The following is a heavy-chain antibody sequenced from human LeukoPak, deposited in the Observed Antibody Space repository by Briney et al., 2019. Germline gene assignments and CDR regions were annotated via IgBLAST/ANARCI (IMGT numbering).Heavy chain of an antibody. CDR1: GGSISSYY. CDR3: AGEIAVAGWGGY. J-gene: IGHJ4*02. V-gene: IGHV4-59*01. D-gene: IGHD6-19*01. CDR2: IYYSGST. Sequence: KPSETLSLTCTVSGGSISSYYWSWIRQPPGKGLEWIGYIYYSGSTNYIPSLKSRVTISVDTSKNQFSLKLSSVTAADTAVYYCAGEIAVAGWGGYWGQGTLVTVSS.